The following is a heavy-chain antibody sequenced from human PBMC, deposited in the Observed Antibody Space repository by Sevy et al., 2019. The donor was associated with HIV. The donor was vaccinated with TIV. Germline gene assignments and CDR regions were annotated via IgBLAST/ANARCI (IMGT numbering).Heavy chain of an antibody. V-gene: IGHV1-69*06. D-gene: IGHD6-19*01. Sequence: ASVKVSCKASGGTFSSYAISWVRQAPGQGLEWMGGIIPIFGTANYAQKFQGRVTITADKSTSTAYMELSSLRSEDMAVYYCARTVAGTLYYYYYYMDVWGKGTTVTVSS. CDR3: ARTVAGTLYYYYYYMDV. CDR1: GGTFSSYA. J-gene: IGHJ6*03. CDR2: IIPIFGTA.